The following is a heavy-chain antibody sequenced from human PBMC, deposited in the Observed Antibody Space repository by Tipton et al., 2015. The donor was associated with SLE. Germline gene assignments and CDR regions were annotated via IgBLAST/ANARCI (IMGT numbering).Heavy chain of an antibody. CDR1: GASISDNAYY. V-gene: IGHV4-39*07. CDR3: ARDWCSSTSCYGYYYMDV. Sequence: GLVKPSETLSLICNVSGASISDNAYYWGWVRQPPGRALEWIGNTYHSDSAFYNPSLKSRAAISLDPSKNQFSLKLSSVTAADTAVYYCARDWCSSTSCYGYYYMDVWGKGTTVTVSS. CDR2: TYHSDSA. D-gene: IGHD2-2*01. J-gene: IGHJ6*03.